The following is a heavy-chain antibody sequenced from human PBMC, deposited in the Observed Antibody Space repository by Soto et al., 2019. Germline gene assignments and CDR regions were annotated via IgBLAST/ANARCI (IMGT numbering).Heavy chain of an antibody. Sequence: GSLRLSCAASGFTVSSNYMSWVRQAPGKGLEWVSVIYSGGSTYYADSVKGRFTISRDNSKNTLYLQMNSLRAEDTAVYYCARAPGGNSFLYYHYGMDVWGQGTTVTVSS. CDR1: GFTVSSNY. CDR2: IYSGGST. CDR3: ARAPGGNSFLYYHYGMDV. D-gene: IGHD1-1*01. V-gene: IGHV3-53*01. J-gene: IGHJ6*02.